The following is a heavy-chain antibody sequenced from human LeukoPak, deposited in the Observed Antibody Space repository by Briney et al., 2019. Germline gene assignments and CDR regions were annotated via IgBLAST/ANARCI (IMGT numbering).Heavy chain of an antibody. V-gene: IGHV3-23*01. D-gene: IGHD2-8*01. CDR3: ASLGYCTNGVCLDY. CDR1: GFTFSSYG. J-gene: IGHJ4*02. Sequence: TGGSLRLSCAASGFTFSSYGMSWVRQAPGKGLELVSGISGSGGRTFYADSVKGRFTISRDNSKNTLYLQMNSLRIEDTAMYYCASLGYCTNGVCLDYWGQGTLVTVSP. CDR2: ISGSGGRT.